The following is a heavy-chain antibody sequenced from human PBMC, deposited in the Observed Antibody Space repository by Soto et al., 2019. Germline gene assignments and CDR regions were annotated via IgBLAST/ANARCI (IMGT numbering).Heavy chain of an antibody. CDR1: GFTFSTYT. Sequence: EVQVVESGGGLVKPGGSLRLSCVFSGFTFSTYTMNWVRQAPGKGLEWVSSINGRSNYVYYADSVKGRFTISRDNAKNSLYLQMNMLRAEDTAIYYCAREDGVVGSSSAFDHWGLGTLVTVSS. J-gene: IGHJ4*02. CDR2: INGRSNYV. V-gene: IGHV3-21*01. CDR3: AREDGVVGSSSAFDH. D-gene: IGHD1-26*01.